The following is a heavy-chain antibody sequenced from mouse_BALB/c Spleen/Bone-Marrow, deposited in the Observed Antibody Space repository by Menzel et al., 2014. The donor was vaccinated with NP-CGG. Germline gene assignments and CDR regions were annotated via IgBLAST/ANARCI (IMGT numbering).Heavy chain of an antibody. Sequence: VQLQQPGPDLVKPGASVKISCKASGYSFTGYYMHWVKQSHGKSLEWIGRVNPNKGGTSCNQKFKGKAIITVDKSSSTAYMELRSLTSEDSAVYYCARVEGLYYGMDYWGQGTSVTVSS. CDR2: VNPNKGGT. J-gene: IGHJ4*01. CDR1: GYSFTGYY. D-gene: IGHD6-2*01. V-gene: IGHV1-26*01. CDR3: ARVEGLYYGMDY.